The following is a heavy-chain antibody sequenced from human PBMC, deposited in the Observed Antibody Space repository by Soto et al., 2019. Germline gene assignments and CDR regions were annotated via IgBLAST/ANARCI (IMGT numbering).Heavy chain of an antibody. CDR1: GGTFSSYA. CDR3: GRYALEMPTIGYCDY. Sequence: QVQLVQSGAEVKKPGSSVKVSCKASGGTFSSYAISWVRQAPGQGLEWMGGIIPIFGTANYAQKFQGRVTITAAESTSTAYMELRRLRSEDTAVYYWGRYALEMPTIGYCDYWGKGPLVPVSP. CDR2: IIPIFGTA. D-gene: IGHD1-1*01. J-gene: IGHJ4*02. V-gene: IGHV1-69*12.